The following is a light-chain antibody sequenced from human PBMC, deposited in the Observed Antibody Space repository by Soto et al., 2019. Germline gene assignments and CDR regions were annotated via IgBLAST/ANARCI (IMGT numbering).Light chain of an antibody. Sequence: QMTQSPSTLSASVGERVTITCRASQSIGSWLAWYKQTPGDAPKLLIYKASTLESGVPSRFSGSGSGTEFTLTISSLQPDDFATYYCQQYNTYPSTFGHGTKLDIK. V-gene: IGKV1-5*03. CDR3: QQYNTYPST. CDR2: KAS. J-gene: IGKJ2*01. CDR1: QSIGSW.